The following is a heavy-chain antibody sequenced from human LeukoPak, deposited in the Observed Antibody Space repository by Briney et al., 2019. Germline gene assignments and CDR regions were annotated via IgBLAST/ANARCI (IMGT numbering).Heavy chain of an antibody. Sequence: SWALSLTCAVSGGSISSRNWWSWVRQPPGKGLEWIGEIYLSEGTNYNPFLQSRVTISVDKAKDQVSLKLSSVTAADTAVYYCARDRGGYTYSHDYRGQGSLVTVSS. J-gene: IGHJ4*02. CDR1: GGSISSRNW. CDR2: IYLSEGT. D-gene: IGHD5-18*01. V-gene: IGHV4-4*02. CDR3: ARDRGGYTYSHDY.